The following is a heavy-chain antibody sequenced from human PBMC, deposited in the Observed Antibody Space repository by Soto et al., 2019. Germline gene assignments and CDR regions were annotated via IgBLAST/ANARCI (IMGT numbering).Heavy chain of an antibody. D-gene: IGHD2-15*01. Sequence: GGSLRLSCAASGFTFSSYSMNWVRQAPGKGLEWVSYISSSSSTIYYADSVKGRFTISRDNAKNSLYLQMNSLRAEDTAVYYCARATGYCSGGSCYSPYYYYMDVWGKGTTVTVSS. J-gene: IGHJ6*03. V-gene: IGHV3-48*01. CDR3: ARATGYCSGGSCYSPYYYYMDV. CDR1: GFTFSSYS. CDR2: ISSSSSTI.